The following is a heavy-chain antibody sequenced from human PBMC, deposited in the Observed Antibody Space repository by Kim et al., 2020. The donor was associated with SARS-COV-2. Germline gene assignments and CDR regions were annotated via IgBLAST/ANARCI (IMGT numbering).Heavy chain of an antibody. Sequence: GGSLRLSCAASGFTFSEFYMSWIRQAPGKGLEWVSYVSRSGSTKYYADSVKGRFTISRDNAKKVVYLQMNSLRAGDTAIYYCARDLGLENHLSPRGSFD. CDR3: ARDLGLENHLSPRGSFD. V-gene: IGHV3-11*01. CDR1: GFTFSEFY. D-gene: IGHD1-1*01. CDR2: VSRSGSTK. J-gene: IGHJ4*01.